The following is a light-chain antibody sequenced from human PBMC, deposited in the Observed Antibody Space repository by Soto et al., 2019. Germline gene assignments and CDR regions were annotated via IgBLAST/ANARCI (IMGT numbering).Light chain of an antibody. V-gene: IGKV3-15*01. Sequence: DIVMTQSPATLSVSPGERATLSCRASQSVSSDLAWYQQKPGQAPRLLIYGPSTRATGIPTRFSGSGSGTEFTLTISSLQSEDFAVYYCQQYNDWPPYTFGQGTRLEIK. CDR2: GPS. CDR3: QQYNDWPPYT. CDR1: QSVSSD. J-gene: IGKJ2*01.